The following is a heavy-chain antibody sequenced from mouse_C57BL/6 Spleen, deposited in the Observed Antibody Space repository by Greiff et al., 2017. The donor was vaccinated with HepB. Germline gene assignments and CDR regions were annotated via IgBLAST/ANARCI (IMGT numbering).Heavy chain of an antibody. CDR1: GFTFSDYG. CDR3: AREGYYGGSQFAY. Sequence: EVQGVESGGGLVQPGGSLKLSCAASGFTFSDYGMAWVRQAPRKGLEWVAFISNLAYSTYYADTVTGRFTISRGNAKNTRYLEMSSLRSEDTAMYYYAREGYYGGSQFAYWGQGTLVTVSA. V-gene: IGHV5-15*01. CDR2: ISNLAYST. D-gene: IGHD1-1*01. J-gene: IGHJ3*01.